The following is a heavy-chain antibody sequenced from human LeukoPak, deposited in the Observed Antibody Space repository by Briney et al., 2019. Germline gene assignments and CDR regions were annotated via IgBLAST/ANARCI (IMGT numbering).Heavy chain of an antibody. CDR3: AGATKYYFDY. CDR2: VYSGGST. CDR1: GFTVSSNY. V-gene: IGHV3-66*01. J-gene: IGHJ4*02. D-gene: IGHD1-26*01. Sequence: GGSLRLSCAASGFTVSSNYLSWVRQAPGKGPEWVSVVYSGGSTYYADSVQGRFTISRDNSKNTLYLQMNSLRAEDTAVYYCAGATKYYFDYWGQGTLVTVSS.